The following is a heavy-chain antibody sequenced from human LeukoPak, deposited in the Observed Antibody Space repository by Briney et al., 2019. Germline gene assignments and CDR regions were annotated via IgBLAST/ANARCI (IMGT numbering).Heavy chain of an antibody. CDR1: GFIFGRYW. D-gene: IGHD6-19*01. CDR3: AKLGYNSWDFDY. Sequence: PGGSLRLSCAASGFIFGRYWMSWVRQLPGKGLECVATINQDVSQIFYADFVKGRFTISRDNAKNAVYLQMNSLRVEDTAVYYCAKLGYNSWDFDYWGQGAVVTVSS. V-gene: IGHV3-7*01. CDR2: INQDVSQI. J-gene: IGHJ4*02.